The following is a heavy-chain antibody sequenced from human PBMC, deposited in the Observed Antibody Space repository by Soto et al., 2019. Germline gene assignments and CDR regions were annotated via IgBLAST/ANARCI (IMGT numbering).Heavy chain of an antibody. CDR1: GGTFSSYA. Sequence: SVKVSCKASGGTFSSYAISWVRQAPGQGLEWVGGIIPIFGTANYAQKFQGRVTITADKSTSTAYMELSSLRSEDTAVYYCACYYYDSSGYSTFLGYWGQGTLVTVSS. J-gene: IGHJ4*02. CDR3: ACYYYDSSGYSTFLGY. D-gene: IGHD3-22*01. CDR2: IIPIFGTA. V-gene: IGHV1-69*06.